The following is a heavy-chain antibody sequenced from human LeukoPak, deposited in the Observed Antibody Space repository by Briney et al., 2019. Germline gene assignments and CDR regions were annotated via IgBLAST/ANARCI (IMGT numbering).Heavy chain of an antibody. J-gene: IGHJ4*02. CDR1: GFTFSNYE. Sequence: GGSLRLSCAASGFTFSNYEMNWVRQAPGKGLEWVSYISSSGTIYYSDSVKGRFTTSRDNAKNSLYLQMNSLRAEDTAVYYCARGRLLAYWGQGTLVTVSS. V-gene: IGHV3-48*03. D-gene: IGHD2-15*01. CDR3: ARGRLLAY. CDR2: ISSSGTI.